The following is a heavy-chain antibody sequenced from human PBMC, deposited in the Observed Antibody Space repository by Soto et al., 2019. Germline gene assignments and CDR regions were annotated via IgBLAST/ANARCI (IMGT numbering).Heavy chain of an antibody. D-gene: IGHD2-15*01. CDR3: ARIWVVVVAATVSRAFDI. J-gene: IGHJ3*02. CDR2: ISAYSGNT. Sequence: ASVKVSCKASGYTFTSYGISWVRQAPGQGLEWMGWISAYSGNTNYAQKLQGRVTVTKDTSTNTSYMELRSLRSDDTAVYYCARIWVVVVAATVSRAFDIWGPG. CDR1: GYTFTSYG. V-gene: IGHV1-18*01.